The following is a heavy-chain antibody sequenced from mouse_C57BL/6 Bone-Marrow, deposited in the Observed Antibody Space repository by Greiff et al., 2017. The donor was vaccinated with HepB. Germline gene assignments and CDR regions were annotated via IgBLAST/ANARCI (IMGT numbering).Heavy chain of an antibody. D-gene: IGHD1-1*01. CDR3: TRSGSREVYWYFDV. Sequence: EVQLQQSGTVLARPGASVKMSCKTSGYTFTSYWMHWVKQRPGQGLEWIGAIYPGNSDTSYNQKFKGKAKLTAVTSASTAYMELSSLTNEDSAVYYCTRSGSREVYWYFDVWGTGTTVTVSS. CDR2: IYPGNSDT. CDR1: GYTFTSYW. J-gene: IGHJ1*03. V-gene: IGHV1-5*01.